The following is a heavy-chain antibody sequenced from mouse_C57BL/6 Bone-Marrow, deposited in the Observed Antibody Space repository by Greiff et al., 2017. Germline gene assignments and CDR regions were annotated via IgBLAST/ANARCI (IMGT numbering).Heavy chain of an antibody. J-gene: IGHJ4*01. V-gene: IGHV5-4*03. Sequence: EVMLVESGGGLVKPGGSLKLSCAASGFTFSSYAMSWVRQTPVKRLEWVATISDGGSYTYYPDNVKGRFTISRDNAKNNLYLQMSHLKSEDTAMYYCASDYARDDWGQGTAVTVSA. CDR2: ISDGGSYT. CDR1: GFTFSSYA. CDR3: ASDYARDD.